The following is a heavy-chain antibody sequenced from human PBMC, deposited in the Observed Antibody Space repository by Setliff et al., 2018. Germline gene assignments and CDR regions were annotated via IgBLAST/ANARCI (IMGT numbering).Heavy chain of an antibody. CDR3: ARTHCTTTSCFYFHY. J-gene: IGHJ4*02. D-gene: IGHD2-2*01. CDR2: IYKGGST. Sequence: PSETLSLTCAVSANTLSTSYYWGWVRQPPGKGLEWIGDIYKGGSTSYNPSLKSRLTMSVDTSKNQFSLKLTSVTAADTAVYYCARTHCTTTSCFYFHYWGQGTVVTVSS. V-gene: IGHV4-38-2*01. CDR1: ANTLSTSYY.